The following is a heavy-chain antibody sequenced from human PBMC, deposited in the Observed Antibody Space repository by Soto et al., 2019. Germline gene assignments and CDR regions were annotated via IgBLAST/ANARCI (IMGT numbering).Heavy chain of an antibody. CDR2: IHGGGGTT. V-gene: IGHV3-23*01. Sequence: EVQLLESGGGLVQPGGSLRLSCAASGFTFSSYAMSWVRQAPGKGLEWVSTIHGGGGTTYYADSVKGRFTIYRDNSKNMLHLQMNSLRAEDMAVYYCAKGGRLLYFDYWGQGTLVTVSS. J-gene: IGHJ4*02. D-gene: IGHD3-16*01. CDR1: GFTFSSYA. CDR3: AKGGRLLYFDY.